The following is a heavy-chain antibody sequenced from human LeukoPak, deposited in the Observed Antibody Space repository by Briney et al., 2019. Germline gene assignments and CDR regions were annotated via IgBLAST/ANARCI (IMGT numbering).Heavy chain of an antibody. D-gene: IGHD6-19*01. CDR2: INTDGSST. J-gene: IGHJ4*02. Sequence: GGSLRLSCEASGFTFSSYWMHWVRQAQGKGLVWVSRINTDGSSTSYADSVKGRFTISRDNGKNTLYLQMNSLRAEDTAIYYCARDGPSSGYDYWGQGTLVTVSS. V-gene: IGHV3-74*01. CDR3: ARDGPSSGYDY. CDR1: GFTFSSYW.